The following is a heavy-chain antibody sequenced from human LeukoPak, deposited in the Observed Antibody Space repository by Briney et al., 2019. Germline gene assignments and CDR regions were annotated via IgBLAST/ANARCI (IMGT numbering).Heavy chain of an antibody. V-gene: IGHV3-23*01. J-gene: IGHJ6*03. CDR1: GFIFSSYA. CDR2: ISVSGPGT. Sequence: GGSLRLSCAASGFIFSSYAMSWVRQAPGKGLEWVSSISVSGPGTYYADSVKGRFTISRDNSKNTLYLQMNSLRAEDTAVYYCARAAYSSSWPNYYFYYYMDVWGKGTTVTVSS. CDR3: ARAAYSSSWPNYYFYYYMDV. D-gene: IGHD6-13*01.